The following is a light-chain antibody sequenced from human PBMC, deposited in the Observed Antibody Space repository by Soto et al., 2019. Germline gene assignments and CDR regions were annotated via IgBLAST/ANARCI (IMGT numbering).Light chain of an antibody. V-gene: IGLV2-14*01. Sequence: LTQPASVSGSPGQSITISCTGSSSDVGAYNFVSWYQHHPGKAPKLILYEVTTHPSGVSSRFSGSKSGNTASLTISGLQADHEANYYCSSYTSSNTPYVFGTGTKVTVL. CDR3: SSYTSSNTPYV. CDR2: EVT. J-gene: IGLJ1*01. CDR1: SSDVGAYNF.